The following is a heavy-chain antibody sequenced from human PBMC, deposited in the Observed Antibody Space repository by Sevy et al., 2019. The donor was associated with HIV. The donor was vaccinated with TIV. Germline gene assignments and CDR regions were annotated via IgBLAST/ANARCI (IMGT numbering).Heavy chain of an antibody. CDR2: IYWDDDK. V-gene: IGHV2-5*02. J-gene: IGHJ4*02. CDR3: AHRRSKGITITEFDY. Sequence: SGPTLVNPTQTLTLTCTFSGFSFSTSGVGVGWIRQPPGKALEWLALIYWDDDKRYSPSLKSRLTITKDTSKDQVVLTMANMDPVDTGTYYCAHRRSKGITITEFDYWDQGTLVTVSS. D-gene: IGHD3-9*01. CDR1: GFSFSTSGVG.